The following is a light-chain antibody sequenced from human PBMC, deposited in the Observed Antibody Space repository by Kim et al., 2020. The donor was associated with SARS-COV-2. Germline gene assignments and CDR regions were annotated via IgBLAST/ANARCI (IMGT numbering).Light chain of an antibody. Sequence: SYELTQPPSVSVSPGQTARSTCSGDALPKQYAYWYQQKPGQAPVLVIYKDSERPSGIPERFSGSSSGTTVTLTISGVQAEDEADYYCQSADSSGTSWVFGGGTQLTVL. CDR2: KDS. J-gene: IGLJ3*02. V-gene: IGLV3-25*03. CDR1: ALPKQY. CDR3: QSADSSGTSWV.